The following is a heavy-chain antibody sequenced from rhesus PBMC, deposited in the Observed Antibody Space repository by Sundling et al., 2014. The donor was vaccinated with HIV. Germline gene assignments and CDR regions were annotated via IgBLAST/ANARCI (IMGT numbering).Heavy chain of an antibody. D-gene: IGHD4-29*01. CDR1: GFTFGSYP. V-gene: IGHV1-198*02. CDR2: IIPLVGIS. Sequence: QVQLVQSGAEVKKPGASVKISCQASGFTFGSYPINWVRQAPGQGLEWMGLIIPLVGISSYPEKFQGRVTITADTSTSTVYMELRSLRSEDTAVYYCARGMTTEGGYFDYWGQGVLVTVSS. J-gene: IGHJ4*01. CDR3: ARGMTTEGGYFDY.